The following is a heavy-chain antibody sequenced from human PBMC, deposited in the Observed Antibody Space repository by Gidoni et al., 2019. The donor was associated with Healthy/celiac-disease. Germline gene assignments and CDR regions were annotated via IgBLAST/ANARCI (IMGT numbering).Heavy chain of an antibody. CDR3: ARDLAHIAVAGYFDY. CDR1: GFTFGSYA. CDR2: ISYDGSNK. J-gene: IGHJ4*02. Sequence: QVQLVESGGGVVQPGRSLRLSCAASGFTFGSYAMHWVRQAPGKGLEWVAVISYDGSNKYYADSVKGRFTISRDNSKNTLYLQMNSLRAEDTAVYYCARDLAHIAVAGYFDYWGQGTLVTVSS. D-gene: IGHD6-19*01. V-gene: IGHV3-30-3*01.